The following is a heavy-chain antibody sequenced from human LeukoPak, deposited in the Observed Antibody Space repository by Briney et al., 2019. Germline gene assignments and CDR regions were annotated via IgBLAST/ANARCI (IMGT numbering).Heavy chain of an antibody. V-gene: IGHV1-46*01. J-gene: IGHJ3*02. Sequence: ASVKVSCKASGYTFTSYYLHWVRQAPGQGLEWMGIIHPTVGDTTYAQKFQGRVTLTRDMSTGTVYMDLSSLRSEDTAVYYCARYGFSSVWQGGWHAFDIWGQRTTVTVSS. CDR2: IHPTVGDT. CDR3: ARYGFSSVWQGGWHAFDI. CDR1: GYTFTSYY. D-gene: IGHD6-13*01.